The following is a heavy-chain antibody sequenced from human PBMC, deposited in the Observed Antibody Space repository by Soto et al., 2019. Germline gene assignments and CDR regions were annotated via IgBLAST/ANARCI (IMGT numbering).Heavy chain of an antibody. CDR1: GGSISSNY. CDR2: IYYSGST. V-gene: IGHV4-59*08. D-gene: IGHD2-8*01. Sequence: QVQLQESGPGLVKPSETLSLTCTVSGGSISSNYWSWIRQPPGKGLEWIGYIYYSGSTNYNPSLKSRVTISVDTSKNQFSLKLSSVTAADTAVYYCARRYGCTFDYLGQGTLVTVSS. CDR3: ARRYGCTFDY. J-gene: IGHJ4*02.